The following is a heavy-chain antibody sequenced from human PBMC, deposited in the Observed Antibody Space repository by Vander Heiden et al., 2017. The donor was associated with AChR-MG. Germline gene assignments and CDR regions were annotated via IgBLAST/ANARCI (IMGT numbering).Heavy chain of an antibody. CDR3: ARSDILITSDATYYTPLDV. CDR1: GDSVRSQDYT. J-gene: IGHJ6*02. CDR2: IFYNGTA. V-gene: IGHV4-30-4*01. Sequence: QVQLQESGPDLVKPSQTLSLTCSVSGDSVRSQDYTWNWIRQPPGKGLEWVGYIFYNGTAYYNPSLRSRVIISVDTSRNQFSLKLTSVTAADTAVYYCARSDILITSDATYYTPLDVWGQGTAAIVSS. D-gene: IGHD1-26*01.